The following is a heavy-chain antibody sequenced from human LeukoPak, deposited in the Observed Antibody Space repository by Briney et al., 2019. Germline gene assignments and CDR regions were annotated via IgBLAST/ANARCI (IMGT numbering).Heavy chain of an antibody. D-gene: IGHD3-10*01. V-gene: IGHV3-9*01. Sequence: GGSLRLSCAASGFTFDDYAMHWVRQAPGKGLEWVSGISWNSGSIGYADSVKGRFTISRDNAKNSLYLQMNSLRAEDTALYYCAKDRYYYGSGSYYDMWGQGTLVTVSS. CDR3: AKDRYYYGSGSYYDM. CDR1: GFTFDDYA. J-gene: IGHJ4*02. CDR2: ISWNSGSI.